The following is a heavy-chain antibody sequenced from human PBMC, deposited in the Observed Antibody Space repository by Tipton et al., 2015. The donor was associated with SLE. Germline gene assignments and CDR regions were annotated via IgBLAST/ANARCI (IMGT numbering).Heavy chain of an antibody. CDR2: VYSSGRT. Sequence: TLSLTCTVSGGSISSSYLSWIRQPPGKGLEWIGYVYSSGRTSYNPDLKSRVTISVDTSKNQFSLNLSSVTAADTAVYYCARDIYYGMDVWGQGTTVTVSS. J-gene: IGHJ6*02. CDR3: ARDIYYGMDV. CDR1: GGSISSSY. V-gene: IGHV4-59*01.